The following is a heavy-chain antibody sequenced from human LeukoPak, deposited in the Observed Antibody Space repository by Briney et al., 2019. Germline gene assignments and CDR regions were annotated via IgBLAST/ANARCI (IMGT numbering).Heavy chain of an antibody. D-gene: IGHD1-26*01. CDR3: ARVGAMDYGMDV. CDR1: GGSISSYY. V-gene: IGHV4-59*08. Sequence: SETLSLTCTVSGGSISSYYWSWIRQPPGKGLEWIGYIYYSGSTNYNPSLKSRVTISVDTSKNQFSLKLSSVTTADTAVYYCARVGAMDYGMDVWGQGTTVTVSS. CDR2: IYYSGST. J-gene: IGHJ6*02.